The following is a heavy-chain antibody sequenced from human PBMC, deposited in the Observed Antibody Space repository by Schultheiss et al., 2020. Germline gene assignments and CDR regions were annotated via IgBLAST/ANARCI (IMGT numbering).Heavy chain of an antibody. CDR2: LVGGGSST. D-gene: IGHD6-6*01. CDR1: GFTFSSYA. J-gene: IGHJ5*02. V-gene: IGHV3-23*01. CDR3: ARDRGIAARPNWFDP. Sequence: GGSLRLSCAASGFTFSSYAMSWVRQAPGKGLEWVSGLVGGGSSTYYADSVKGRFTISRDNSKNTLYLQMNSLRAEDTAVYYCARDRGIAARPNWFDPWGQGTLVTVSS.